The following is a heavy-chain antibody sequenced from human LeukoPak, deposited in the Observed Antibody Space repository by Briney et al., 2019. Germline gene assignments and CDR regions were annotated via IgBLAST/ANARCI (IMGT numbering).Heavy chain of an antibody. CDR3: ARDLSGVTGYTYGRGIDY. CDR1: GFSFSNWW. J-gene: IGHJ4*02. Sequence: GGSLRLSCAASGFSFSNWWMAWVRQAPGKGLEWVANIKHDGGAKYYVDSVKGRFTISRDNAKTSLYLQMNSLRAEDTAVYYCARDLSGVTGYTYGRGIDYWGQGTLVTVSS. V-gene: IGHV3-7*01. D-gene: IGHD5-18*01. CDR2: IKHDGGAK.